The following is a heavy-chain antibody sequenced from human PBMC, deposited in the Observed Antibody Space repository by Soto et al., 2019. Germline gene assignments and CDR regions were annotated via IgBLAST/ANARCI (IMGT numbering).Heavy chain of an antibody. CDR1: GGSISSGGYY. Sequence: KTSETLSLTGTVSGGSISSGGYYWSWIRQHPGKGLEWIGYIYYSGSTYYNPSLKSRVTISVDTSKNQFSLKLSSVTAADTAVYYCARGLVTIWFDPWGQGTLVTVSS. CDR2: IYYSGST. CDR3: ARGLVTIWFDP. V-gene: IGHV4-31*03. J-gene: IGHJ5*02. D-gene: IGHD2-21*02.